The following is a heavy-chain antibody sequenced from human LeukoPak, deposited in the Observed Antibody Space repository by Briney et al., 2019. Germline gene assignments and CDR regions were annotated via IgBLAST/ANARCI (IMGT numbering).Heavy chain of an antibody. CDR2: IYYSGST. CDR3: AGHTLRSGYYLGNCFDP. Sequence: SETLSLTCTVSGGSISSGNYYWGWIRQPPGKGLDWIGSIYYSGSTYYSPSLKSRVTISVDTPKNQFFLKLTSVTAVDTAVYYCAGHTLRSGYYLGNCFDPWGQGTLVTVSS. V-gene: IGHV4-39*01. CDR1: GGSISSGNYY. D-gene: IGHD3-22*01. J-gene: IGHJ5*02.